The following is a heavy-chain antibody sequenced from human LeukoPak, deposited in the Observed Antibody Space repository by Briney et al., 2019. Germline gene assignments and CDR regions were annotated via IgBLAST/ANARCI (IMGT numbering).Heavy chain of an antibody. CDR2: IYYSGST. CDR3: ARGQWLYYFDY. D-gene: IGHD6-19*01. Sequence: SETLSLTCTVSGGPISSYYWSWIRQPPGKGLEWIGYIYYSGSTNYNPSLKSQVTISVDTSKNQFSLKLSSVTAADTAVYYCARGQWLYYFDYWGQGTLVTVSS. J-gene: IGHJ4*02. V-gene: IGHV4-59*01. CDR1: GGPISSYY.